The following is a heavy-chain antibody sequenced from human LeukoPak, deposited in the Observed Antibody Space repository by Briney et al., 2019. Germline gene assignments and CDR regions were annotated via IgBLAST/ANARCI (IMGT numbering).Heavy chain of an antibody. CDR1: GFTLSSHG. Sequence: GGSLRLSCAASGFTLSSHGMSWVRQAPGKGLEWVAFIRYDGSNKYYADSVKGRFTISRDNSKNTLYLQMNSLRAEDTAVYYCAKDRRRYCSGGSCYLFDYWGQGTLVTVSS. V-gene: IGHV3-30*02. D-gene: IGHD2-15*01. J-gene: IGHJ4*02. CDR3: AKDRRRYCSGGSCYLFDY. CDR2: IRYDGSNK.